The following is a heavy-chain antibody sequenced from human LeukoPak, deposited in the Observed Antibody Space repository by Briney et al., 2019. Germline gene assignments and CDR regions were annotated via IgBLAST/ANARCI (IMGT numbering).Heavy chain of an antibody. CDR2: IYYSGST. D-gene: IGHD6-13*01. Sequence: PSETLSLTCTVSGGSISSYYWSWIRQPPGKGLEWIGYIYYSGSTNYNPSLKSRVTISVDTSKNQFSLKLSSVTAADTAVCYCARETIAAAGIDWFDPWGQGTLVTVSS. J-gene: IGHJ5*02. CDR3: ARETIAAAGIDWFDP. V-gene: IGHV4-59*01. CDR1: GGSISSYY.